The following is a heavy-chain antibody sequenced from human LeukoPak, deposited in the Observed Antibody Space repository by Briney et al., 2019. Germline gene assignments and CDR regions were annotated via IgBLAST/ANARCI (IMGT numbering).Heavy chain of an antibody. CDR2: ISGSGGST. CDR3: ATRDSISRAFDI. CDR1: GFTFSSYA. D-gene: IGHD3-9*01. Sequence: PGGSLRLSCAASGFTFSSYAMSWVRQAPGKGLDWVSAISGSGGSTYYADSVKGRFAISRDNSKNTLYLQMNSLRAEDTAVYYCATRDSISRAFDIWGQGTMVTVSS. V-gene: IGHV3-23*01. J-gene: IGHJ3*02.